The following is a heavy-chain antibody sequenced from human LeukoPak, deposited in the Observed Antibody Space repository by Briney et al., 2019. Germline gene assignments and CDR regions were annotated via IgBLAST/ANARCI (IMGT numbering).Heavy chain of an antibody. Sequence: SETLSLTCTVSGGSISSYYWSWIRQPPGKGLEWIGYIYYSGSTNYNPSLKSRVTISVDTSKNQFSLKLSSVTAADTAVYYCARGVALDYWGQGTLVTVSS. CDR2: IYYSGST. CDR3: ARGVALDY. D-gene: IGHD2-15*01. V-gene: IGHV4-59*01. CDR1: GGSISSYY. J-gene: IGHJ4*02.